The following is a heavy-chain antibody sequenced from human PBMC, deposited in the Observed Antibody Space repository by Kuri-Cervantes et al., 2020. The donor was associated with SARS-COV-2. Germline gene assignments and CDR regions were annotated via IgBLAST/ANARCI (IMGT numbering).Heavy chain of an antibody. CDR1: GFRFSDAW. Sequence: GESLKISCVGSGFRFSDAWMSWVRQAPGKGLEWVSSISSSSGSYILYTDSVKGRFTVSRDDAKNSLYLQMNSLRAEDSAVYYCARDLRSGWFEGAFDIWGRGTMVTVSS. J-gene: IGHJ3*02. D-gene: IGHD6-19*01. CDR3: ARDLRSGWFEGAFDI. V-gene: IGHV3-21*01. CDR2: ISSSSGSYI.